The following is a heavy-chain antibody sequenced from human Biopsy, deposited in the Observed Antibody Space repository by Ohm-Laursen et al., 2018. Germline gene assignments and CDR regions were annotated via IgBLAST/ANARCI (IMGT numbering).Heavy chain of an antibody. CDR1: GGSITSDY. D-gene: IGHD3-3*01. CDR2: VSDRGST. CDR3: ARLYRLDDYWNDDPPDAFDV. V-gene: IGHV4-59*01. J-gene: IGHJ3*01. Sequence: GTLFLTWTVSGGSITSDYWSWIRQPPGKGLEWIGYVSDRGSTNYNPSLRGRVSISVDTSNRQFSLRLTSVTAADTAVFFCARLYRLDDYWNDDPPDAFDVWGQGTMVTVPS.